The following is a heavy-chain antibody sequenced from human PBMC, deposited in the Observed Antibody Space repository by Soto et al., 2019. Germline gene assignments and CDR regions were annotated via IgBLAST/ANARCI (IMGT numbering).Heavy chain of an antibody. J-gene: IGHJ6*02. CDR2: IYYSGST. Sequence: QLQLQESGPGLVKPSETLSLTCTVSGGSISSSSYYWGWIRQPPGKGLEWIGSIYYSGSTYYNPSLKSRVTISVDTSKNQFSLKLSSVTAADTAVYYCARQKGKRSGSYYKAYYYYYYGMDVWGQGTTVTVSS. V-gene: IGHV4-39*01. CDR3: ARQKGKRSGSYYKAYYYYYYGMDV. D-gene: IGHD1-26*01. CDR1: GGSISSSSYY.